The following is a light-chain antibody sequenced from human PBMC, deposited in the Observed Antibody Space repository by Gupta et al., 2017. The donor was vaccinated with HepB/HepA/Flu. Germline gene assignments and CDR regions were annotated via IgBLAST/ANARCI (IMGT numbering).Light chain of an antibody. CDR3: QQYGCTPLT. V-gene: IGKV3-20*01. CDR1: QSIRNNF. Sequence: LAQSPGSLSLSPGERATLSCRASQSIRNNFLFWYQQKPGKAHRLLIRAESSRADGMPERFSGSGSGTDFSLTISRLEPEDFAMYYCQQYGCTPLTFGGGTKVEIK. CDR2: AES. J-gene: IGKJ4*01.